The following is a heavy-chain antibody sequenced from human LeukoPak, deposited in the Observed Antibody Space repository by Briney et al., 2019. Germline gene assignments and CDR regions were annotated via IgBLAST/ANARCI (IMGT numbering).Heavy chain of an antibody. J-gene: IGHJ6*02. D-gene: IGHD3-22*01. CDR3: AREPPYYDSSGLYYYYGMDV. V-gene: IGHV3-30-3*01. CDR2: ISYDGSNK. Sequence: GGSLRLSCAASGFTFSSYAMHWVRQAPGKGLEWVAVISYDGSNKYYADSVKGRFTISRDNSKNTLYLQMNSLGAEDTAVYCCAREPPYYDSSGLYYYYGMDVWGQGTTVTVSS. CDR1: GFTFSSYA.